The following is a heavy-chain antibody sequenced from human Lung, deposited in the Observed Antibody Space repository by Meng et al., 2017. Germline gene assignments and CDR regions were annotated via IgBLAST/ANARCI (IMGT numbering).Heavy chain of an antibody. J-gene: IGHJ4*02. CDR1: GGSFSDYY. CDR2: INHSGST. V-gene: IGHV4-34*01. CDR3: ARGPTTMAHDFDY. Sequence: QVQLQQWGSGLLKPSETLSRTFVGSGGSFSDYYWSWIRQPPGKGLEWIGEINHSGSTNYNPSLESRATISVDTSQNNLSLKLSSVTAADSAVYYCARGPTTMAHDFDYWGQGTLVTVSS. D-gene: IGHD4-11*01.